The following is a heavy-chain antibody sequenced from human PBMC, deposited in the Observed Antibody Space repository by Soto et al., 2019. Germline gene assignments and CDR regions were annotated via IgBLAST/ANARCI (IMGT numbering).Heavy chain of an antibody. J-gene: IGHJ4*02. V-gene: IGHV3-9*01. CDR2: ISWDSGIR. CDR1: GFSFNDHA. Sequence: EVQLVESGGGLVQPGRSLRLSCAASGFSFNDHAMHWVRQAPGKGLEWVSSISWDSGIRDYADSVKGRFTISRDNAKNSLYLEMSSLRADDTALYYCAKDYNNYWSGYYAHWGQGTPVTVSS. D-gene: IGHD3-3*01. CDR3: AKDYNNYWSGYYAH.